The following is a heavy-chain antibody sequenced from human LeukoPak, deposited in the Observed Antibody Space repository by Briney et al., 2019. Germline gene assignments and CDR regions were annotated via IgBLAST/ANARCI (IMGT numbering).Heavy chain of an antibody. CDR2: IKQDGSEK. Sequence: GGSLRLSCAASGFTFSSYWMSWVRQAPGKGLEWVANIKQDGSEKSYVDSVKGRSTISRDNAKNSLYLQMNSLRAEDTALYYCARAGDKGDYWGQGTLVTVSS. V-gene: IGHV3-7*01. CDR1: GFTFSSYW. J-gene: IGHJ4*02. CDR3: ARAGDKGDY. D-gene: IGHD4-23*01.